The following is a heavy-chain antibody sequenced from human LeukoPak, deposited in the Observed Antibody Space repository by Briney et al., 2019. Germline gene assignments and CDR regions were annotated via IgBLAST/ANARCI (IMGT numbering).Heavy chain of an antibody. D-gene: IGHD6-19*01. Sequence: GASVKVSCKASGGTFSSYAVSWVRQAPGQGLEWMGGIIPIFGTANYAQKFQGRVTITTDESTSTAYMELSSLRSEDTAVYYCARGGGWSPYYFDYWGQGTLVTVSS. V-gene: IGHV1-69*05. CDR1: GGTFSSYA. CDR3: ARGGGWSPYYFDY. J-gene: IGHJ4*02. CDR2: IIPIFGTA.